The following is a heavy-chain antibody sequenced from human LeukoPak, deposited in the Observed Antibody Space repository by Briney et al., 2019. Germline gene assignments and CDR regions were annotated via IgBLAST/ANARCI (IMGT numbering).Heavy chain of an antibody. J-gene: IGHJ4*02. CDR3: ARERRIAAAGTPTY. Sequence: ASVTVSCTASGYTFTGYYMHWVRQAPGQGLEWMGWINPNSGGTNYAQKFQGRVTMTRDTSISTAYMELSRLRSDDTAVYYCARERRIAAAGTPTYWGQGTLVTVSS. CDR1: GYTFTGYY. D-gene: IGHD6-13*01. V-gene: IGHV1-2*02. CDR2: INPNSGGT.